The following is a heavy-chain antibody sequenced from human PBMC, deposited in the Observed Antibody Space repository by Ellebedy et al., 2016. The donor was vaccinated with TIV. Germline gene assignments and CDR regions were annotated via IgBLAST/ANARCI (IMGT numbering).Heavy chain of an antibody. V-gene: IGHV3-64D*06. J-gene: IGHJ4*02. CDR3: VKAWGD. CDR2: IVSNGDST. CDR1: GFTFSSYA. Sequence: GESLKISCSASGFTFSSYAMHWVRQAPGKGLEYISAIVSNGDSTYYANSVKGRFTISRVNSKNTLYLQMSSLRPEDTAVYYCVKAWGDWGQGTLVTVSS. D-gene: IGHD3-16*01.